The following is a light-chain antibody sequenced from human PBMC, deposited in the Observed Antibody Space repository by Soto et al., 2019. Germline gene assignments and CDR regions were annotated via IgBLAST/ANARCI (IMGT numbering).Light chain of an antibody. CDR1: QAITTR. CDR2: QPS. CDR3: KQRSNWQPMYT. V-gene: IGKV3D-11*03. J-gene: IGKJ2*01. Sequence: EIVLTQSPATLSSFPGDRVTLFCSASQAITTRFAWYQHRPGQASSLLIYQPSPRAASIPARFSAIGSGTDLTVIIIDEQHEDYALHYCKQRSNWQPMYTFGRGTKLEIK.